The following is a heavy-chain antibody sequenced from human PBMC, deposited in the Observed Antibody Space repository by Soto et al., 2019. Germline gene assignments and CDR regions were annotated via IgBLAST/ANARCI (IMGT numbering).Heavy chain of an antibody. Sequence: EVQLLESGGGLVQPGGSLRLSCAASGFTFSAFAMSWVRQAPGKGLEWVSAISGSGDSTYYADSVKGRFTISRDISKNTLYLQMNSVSAEDTAVYYCSRDPGFGAIDYWGQGTLVTVSS. CDR3: SRDPGFGAIDY. V-gene: IGHV3-23*01. J-gene: IGHJ4*02. CDR2: ISGSGDST. D-gene: IGHD3-10*01. CDR1: GFTFSAFA.